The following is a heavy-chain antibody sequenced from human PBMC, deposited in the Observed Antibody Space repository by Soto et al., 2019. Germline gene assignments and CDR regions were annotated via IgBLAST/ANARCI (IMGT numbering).Heavy chain of an antibody. CDR3: ARSSYYYDSSGSLGFDP. CDR2: INSDGSST. V-gene: IGHV3-74*01. CDR1: GFTFSSYW. Sequence: LRLSCAASGFTFSSYWMHWVRQAPGKGLVWVSRINSDGSSTSYADSVKGRFTISRDNAKNTLYLQMNSLRAEDTAVYYCARSSYYYDSSGSLGFDPWGQGTLVTVS. D-gene: IGHD3-22*01. J-gene: IGHJ5*02.